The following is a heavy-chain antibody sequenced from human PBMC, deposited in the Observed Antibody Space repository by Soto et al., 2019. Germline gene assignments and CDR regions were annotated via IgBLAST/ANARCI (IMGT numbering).Heavy chain of an antibody. J-gene: IGHJ4*02. CDR2: IYYSGST. V-gene: IGHV4-31*03. D-gene: IGHD2-8*01. CDR3: ARVLTNGVCFDY. CDR1: GVSISSGSYY. Sequence: QVQLQESGPGLVKPSQTLSLTCTVSGVSISSGSYYWSWIRQHPGKGLEWIGYIYYSGSTYYNPSLKSRVTISVDSSTNQFSLKLSSVTAADTAVYYCARVLTNGVCFDYWGQGTLITVSS.